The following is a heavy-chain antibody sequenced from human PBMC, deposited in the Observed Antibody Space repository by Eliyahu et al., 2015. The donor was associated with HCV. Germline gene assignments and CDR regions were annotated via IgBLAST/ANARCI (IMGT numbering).Heavy chain of an antibody. V-gene: IGHV3-23*01. Sequence: EVQLLESGGGLVQPGGSLRLSCAASGFTFXXYAMPWVRLVPGKGLEWVSNIDATGRDTYYAYSVKGRFTVSRDNSKDTLYLQMNSLRAEDTAVYYCAKDYVLFCSGPSCYLPLDDWGQGTLVTVSS. J-gene: IGHJ4*02. CDR3: AKDYVLFCSGPSCYLPLDD. CDR1: GFTFXXYA. CDR2: IDATGRDT. D-gene: IGHD3-9*01.